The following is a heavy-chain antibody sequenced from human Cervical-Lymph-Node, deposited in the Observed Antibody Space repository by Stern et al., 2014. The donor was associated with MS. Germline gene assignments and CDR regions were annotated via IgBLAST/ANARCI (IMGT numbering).Heavy chain of an antibody. D-gene: IGHD6-19*01. CDR1: GYTFTSYY. CDR2: INPSGGST. CDR3: AREVAGHRLGMMDV. V-gene: IGHV1-46*01. J-gene: IGHJ6*02. Sequence: VQLVESGAEVKKPGASGKVSCKASGYTFTSYYMHWVRQAPGQGLAWMGKINPSGGSTSYAQKFQGRVTMTRDTSTSTVYMELSSLRSEDTAVYYCAREVAGHRLGMMDVWGQGTTVTVSS.